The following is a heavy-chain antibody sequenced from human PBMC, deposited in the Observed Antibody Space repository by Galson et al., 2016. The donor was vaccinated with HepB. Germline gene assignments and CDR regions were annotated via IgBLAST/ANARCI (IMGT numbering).Heavy chain of an antibody. CDR2: IDWDDDK. D-gene: IGHD3-3*01. CDR1: GFSLTTDGMC. Sequence: PALVKPTQTLTLACSFSGFSLTTDGMCVSWIRQPPGKALEWLARIDWDDDKYYSTSLRTRLTISKDTSKNQVVLIMTDMEPVDTATYFCARKRRGQYFWSGVGFDYWGHGTLVTVSS. CDR3: ARKRRGQYFWSGVGFDY. V-gene: IGHV2-70*11. J-gene: IGHJ4*01.